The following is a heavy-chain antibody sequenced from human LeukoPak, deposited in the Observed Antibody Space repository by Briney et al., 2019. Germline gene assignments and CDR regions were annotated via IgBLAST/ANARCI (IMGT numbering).Heavy chain of an antibody. CDR1: GFTFSDYY. J-gene: IGHJ4*02. CDR2: ISSSGSTI. D-gene: IGHD1-26*01. V-gene: IGHV3-11*01. Sequence: GGSLRLSCAASGFTFSDYYMSWIRQAPGKGLEWVSYISSSGSTIYYADSVKGRFTISRDNSKNTLYLQMNSLRAEDTAVYYCARIQYSGSYYFDYWGQGTLVTVSS. CDR3: ARIQYSGSYYFDY.